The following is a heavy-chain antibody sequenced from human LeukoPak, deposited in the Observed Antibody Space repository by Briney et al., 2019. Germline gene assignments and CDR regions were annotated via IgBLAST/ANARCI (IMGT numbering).Heavy chain of an antibody. D-gene: IGHD6-13*01. V-gene: IGHV1-2*02. J-gene: IGHJ4*02. Sequence: ASVKVSCKASGYTFTGYYMHWVRQAPGQGLEWMGWINPNSGGTNYAQKFQGRVTMTRDTSISTAYMELSRLRSDDTAVYDCARAPSRTLVPYYFNYWGQGTLVTVSS. CDR1: GYTFTGYY. CDR2: INPNSGGT. CDR3: ARAPSRTLVPYYFNY.